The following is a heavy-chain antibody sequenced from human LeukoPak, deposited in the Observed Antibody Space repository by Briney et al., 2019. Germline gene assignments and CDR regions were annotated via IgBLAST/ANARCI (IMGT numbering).Heavy chain of an antibody. V-gene: IGHV3-7*03. J-gene: IGHJ4*02. CDR3: ARKTVVGSYFDY. Sequence: GGSLRLSCAASGFTFSSYWMSWVRQAPGKGLEWVANIKQDGSDKYYVDSVKARFTISRDNAKNSLYLQINSLRAEDTAVYYCARKTVVGSYFDYWGQGTPVTVSS. CDR1: GFTFSSYW. D-gene: IGHD4-23*01. CDR2: IKQDGSDK.